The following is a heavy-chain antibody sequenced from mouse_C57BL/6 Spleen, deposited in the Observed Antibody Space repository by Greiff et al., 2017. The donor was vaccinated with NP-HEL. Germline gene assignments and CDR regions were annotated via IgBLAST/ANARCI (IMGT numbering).Heavy chain of an antibody. J-gene: IGHJ1*03. CDR1: GFTFSDYG. Sequence: EVKVEESGGGLVKPGGSLKLSCAASGFTFSDYGMHWVRQAPEKGLEWVAYISSGSSTIYYADTVKGRFTISRDNAKNTLFLQMTSLRSEDTAMYYCARTPYDGYYLYWYFDVWGTGTTVTVSS. CDR2: ISSGSSTI. D-gene: IGHD2-3*01. CDR3: ARTPYDGYYLYWYFDV. V-gene: IGHV5-17*01.